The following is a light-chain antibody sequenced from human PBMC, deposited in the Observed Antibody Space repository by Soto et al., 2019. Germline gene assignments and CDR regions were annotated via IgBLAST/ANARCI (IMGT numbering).Light chain of an antibody. CDR1: QSISSW. CDR2: KAS. CDR3: QQYNSYPVT. Sequence: DIQMTQSPSTLSASVGDRVTITSRASQSISSWLAWYQQKPGKAPKLLIYKASSLESGVPSRFSGSGSGTEFTLTISSLQPDDFATYYCQQYNSYPVTFGQGTKVEIK. V-gene: IGKV1-5*03. J-gene: IGKJ1*01.